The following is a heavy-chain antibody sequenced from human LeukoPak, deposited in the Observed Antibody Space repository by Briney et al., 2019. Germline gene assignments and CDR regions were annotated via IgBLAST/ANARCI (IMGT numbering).Heavy chain of an antibody. Sequence: GGSLRLSCAASGFTFSTYTMHWVRQAPGKGLEWVALISYDGSNKYYADSVKGRFTISRDNSKNTLYLQMNSLRAEDTAVYYCAKLTLYSSGWYYWGQGTLVTVSS. CDR2: ISYDGSNK. CDR1: GFTFSTYT. D-gene: IGHD6-19*01. CDR3: AKLTLYSSGWYY. V-gene: IGHV3-30-3*01. J-gene: IGHJ4*02.